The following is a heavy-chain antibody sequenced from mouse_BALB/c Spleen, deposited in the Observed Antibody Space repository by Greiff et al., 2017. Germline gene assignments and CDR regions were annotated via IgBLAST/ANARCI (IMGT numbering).Heavy chain of an antibody. CDR1: GYTFTSYY. Sequence: VQLQQSGAELVKPGASVKLSCKASGYTFTSYYMYWVKQRPGQGLEWIGEINPSNGGTNFNEKFKSKATLTVDKSSSTAYMQLSSLTSEDSAVYYCTRRLRRDYYAMDYWGQGTSVTVSS. D-gene: IGHD2-4*01. CDR3: TRRLRRDYYAMDY. V-gene: IGHV1S81*02. CDR2: INPSNGGT. J-gene: IGHJ4*01.